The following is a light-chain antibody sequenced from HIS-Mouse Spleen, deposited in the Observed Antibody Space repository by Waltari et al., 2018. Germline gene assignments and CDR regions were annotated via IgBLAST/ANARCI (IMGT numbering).Light chain of an antibody. CDR1: SSDVWRYYL. CDR2: EGS. V-gene: IGLV2-23*01. Sequence: QSALTQPASVSGSPGPSITISCPGTSSDVWRYYLFPWYQQHPGKAPKLMIYEGSKRPSGVSNRFSGSKSGNTASLTISGLQAEDEADYYCCSYAGSSTLVFGGGTKLTVL. J-gene: IGLJ2*01. CDR3: CSYAGSSTLV.